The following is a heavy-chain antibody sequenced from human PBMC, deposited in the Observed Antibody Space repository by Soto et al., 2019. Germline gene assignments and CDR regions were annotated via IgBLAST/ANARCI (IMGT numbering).Heavy chain of an antibody. CDR2: IYYSGST. Sequence: SETLSLTCTVSGGSMSSYYWSWIRQPPGKGLEWIGYIYYSGSTNYNPSLKSRVTISVDTSKNQFSLKLSSVTAADTAVYYCAVLRITIFGVVSLGVDVWGQGTTVTVSS. J-gene: IGHJ6*02. CDR1: GGSMSSYY. CDR3: AVLRITIFGVVSLGVDV. D-gene: IGHD3-3*01. V-gene: IGHV4-59*01.